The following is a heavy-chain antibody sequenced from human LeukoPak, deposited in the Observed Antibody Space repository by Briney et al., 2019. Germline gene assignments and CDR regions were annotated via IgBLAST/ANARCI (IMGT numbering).Heavy chain of an antibody. CDR2: IYTSGST. Sequence: SETLSLTCTVSGGSISSYYWSWIRQPAGKGLEWIGRIYTSGSTNYNPSLKSRVTMSVDTSKNQFSLRLSAVTAADTAVYYCARAPTTVTTVQIDYWGQGTLVTVSS. J-gene: IGHJ4*02. V-gene: IGHV4-4*07. CDR3: ARAPTTVTTVQIDY. D-gene: IGHD4-17*01. CDR1: GGSISSYY.